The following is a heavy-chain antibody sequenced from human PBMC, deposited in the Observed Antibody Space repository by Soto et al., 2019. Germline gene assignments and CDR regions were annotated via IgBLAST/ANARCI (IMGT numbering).Heavy chain of an antibody. CDR3: AAVGGLPLYY. Sequence: QLQLQESGSGLVKPSQTLSLTCAVSGGSISSGGYSWGWIRQPPGKGLEWIGYIYHSGSTYYNPSLKSRVTISGDRSKNQFSLKLNSVTAADTAVDYCAAVGGLPLYYWGQGTLVTVSS. V-gene: IGHV4-30-2*01. D-gene: IGHD5-12*01. J-gene: IGHJ4*02. CDR1: GGSISSGGYS. CDR2: IYHSGST.